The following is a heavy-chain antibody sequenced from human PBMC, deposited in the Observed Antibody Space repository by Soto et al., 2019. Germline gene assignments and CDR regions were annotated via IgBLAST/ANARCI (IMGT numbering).Heavy chain of an antibody. Sequence: PSETLSLTCTVPGGSISAYSCSWIRQPPGKGLEWIGYIHYTGSTNYNPSLKTRVTISVDTSKNHCSLRLSSVTAADTAVYFCATITRRDGGALYYFDYWGQGILVTVSS. D-gene: IGHD1-20*01. CDR2: IHYTGST. CDR3: ATITRRDGGALYYFDY. V-gene: IGHV4-59*01. CDR1: GGSISAYS. J-gene: IGHJ4*02.